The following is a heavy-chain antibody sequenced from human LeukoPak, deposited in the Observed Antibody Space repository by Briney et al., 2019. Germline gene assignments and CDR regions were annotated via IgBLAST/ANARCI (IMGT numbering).Heavy chain of an antibody. CDR2: ITPNSGDT. CDR1: GYTFTAYF. Sequence: ASVTVSCTASGYTFTAYFIHWLRQAPGQGLEWMGWITPNSGDTNFAQKFQGRVIMTRDTSTTTAYMELNSLTSYDTALYYCARGSLTGVDGVVPRAFVIWGQGTMVTVSS. V-gene: IGHV1-2*02. CDR3: ARGSLTGVDGVVPRAFVI. J-gene: IGHJ3*02. D-gene: IGHD3-3*01.